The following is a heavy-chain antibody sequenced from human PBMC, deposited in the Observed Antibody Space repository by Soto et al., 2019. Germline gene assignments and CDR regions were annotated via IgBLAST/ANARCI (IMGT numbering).Heavy chain of an antibody. Sequence: SETLSLTCTVSGGSISSYYWSWIRQPAGKGLEWIGRIYTSGSTNYNPSLKSRVTMSVDTSKNQFSLKLSSVTAADTAVYYCARSTYCYDSSGYYQSLGWFDPWGQGTLVTVSS. D-gene: IGHD3-22*01. CDR3: ARSTYCYDSSGYYQSLGWFDP. CDR1: GGSISSYY. CDR2: IYTSGST. J-gene: IGHJ5*02. V-gene: IGHV4-4*07.